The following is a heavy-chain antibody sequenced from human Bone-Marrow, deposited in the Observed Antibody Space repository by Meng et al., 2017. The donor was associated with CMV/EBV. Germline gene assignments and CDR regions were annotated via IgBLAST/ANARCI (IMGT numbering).Heavy chain of an antibody. CDR3: ARVRNYVSWFDP. CDR1: GFTFSSYW. CDR2: IKQDGSEK. Sequence: GESLKISCAASGFTFSSYWMSWVRQAPGKGLEWVANIKQDGSEKYYVDSGKGRFTISRDNAKNSLYLQMNSLRAEDTAVYYCARVRNYVSWFDPWGQGTLVTVSS. J-gene: IGHJ5*02. V-gene: IGHV3-7*01. D-gene: IGHD1-7*01.